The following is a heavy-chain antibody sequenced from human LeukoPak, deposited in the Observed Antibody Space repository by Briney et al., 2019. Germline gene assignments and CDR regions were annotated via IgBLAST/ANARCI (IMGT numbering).Heavy chain of an antibody. CDR3: ARDSARLGIFFDS. CDR2: INTYNGDT. CDR1: GYTFDDYA. Sequence: ASVKVSCMASGYTFDDYAISWVRQAPGQGLEWMGWINTYNGDTITAQKFQGRVTLTTDTSTTTASMELRSLRSDDTAFYYCARDSARLGIFFDSWGQGTLVTVSS. V-gene: IGHV1-18*01. J-gene: IGHJ4*02. D-gene: IGHD1-26*01.